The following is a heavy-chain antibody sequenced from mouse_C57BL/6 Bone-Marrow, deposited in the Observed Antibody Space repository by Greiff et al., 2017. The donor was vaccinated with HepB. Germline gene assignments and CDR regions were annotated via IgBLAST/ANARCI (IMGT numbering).Heavy chain of an antibody. V-gene: IGHV1-55*01. CDR1: GYTFTSYW. CDR2: IYPGSGST. CDR3: ARWHSHYFDY. D-gene: IGHD3-1*01. J-gene: IGHJ2*01. Sequence: QVHVKQPGAELVKPGASVKMSCKASGYTFTSYWITWVKQRPGQGLEWIGDIYPGSGSTNYNEKFKSKATLTVDTSSSTAYMQLSSLTSEDSAVYYCARWHSHYFDYWGQGTTLTVSS.